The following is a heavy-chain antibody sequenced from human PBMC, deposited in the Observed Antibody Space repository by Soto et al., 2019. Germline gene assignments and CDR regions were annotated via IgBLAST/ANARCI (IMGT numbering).Heavy chain of an antibody. CDR2: IYYSGST. D-gene: IGHD6-6*01. CDR3: ARERPDGARLDP. Sequence: QVQLQESGPGLVKPSQTLSLTCTVSGGSISSGDYYWSWIRQPPGKGLEWIGYIYYSGSTYYNPSIKSRVTISVATSKNPFSLKLSSVTAADTAVYYCARERPDGARLDPWGQGTLVTVSS. J-gene: IGHJ5*02. V-gene: IGHV4-30-4*01. CDR1: GGSISSGDYY.